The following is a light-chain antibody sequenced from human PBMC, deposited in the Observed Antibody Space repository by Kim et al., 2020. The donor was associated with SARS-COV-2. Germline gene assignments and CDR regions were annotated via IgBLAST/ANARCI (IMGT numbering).Light chain of an antibody. V-gene: IGLV4-69*01. CDR3: QTWGTGIVV. CDR2: LNSDGSH. CDR1: SAQSAYP. J-gene: IGLJ2*01. Sequence: SVKLTCTLSSAQSAYPIAAHQKKPEKGPRYLMKLNSDGSHSKGDGIPERFSGSSSGAERYLTISSLQSENEAFYYCQTWGTGIVVFGGGTQLT.